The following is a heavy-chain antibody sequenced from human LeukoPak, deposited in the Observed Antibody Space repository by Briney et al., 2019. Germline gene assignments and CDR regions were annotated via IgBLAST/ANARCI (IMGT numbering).Heavy chain of an antibody. CDR3: ARVRLGGDFDY. CDR2: IKQDGSEK. CDR1: GFTFSSYW. D-gene: IGHD3-16*01. J-gene: IGHJ4*02. V-gene: IGHV3-7*01. Sequence: GGSLRLSCAASGFTFSSYWMSWVRQAPGKGLGWVANIKQDGSEKYYVDSVKGRFTISRDNAKNPLYLQMNSLRAEDTAVYYCARVRLGGDFDYWGQGTLVTVSS.